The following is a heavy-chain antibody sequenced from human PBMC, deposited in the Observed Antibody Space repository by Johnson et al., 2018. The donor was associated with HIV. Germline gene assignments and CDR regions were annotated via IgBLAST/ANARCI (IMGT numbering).Heavy chain of an antibody. Sequence: QVQLVESGGGLVKPGGSLRLSCAASGFTFSDYYMSWIRQAPGKGLEWVSYISSSGSTIYYADSVKGRFTISRDNAKNSLYLQMNSLRAEDTALYYCAKDKDSSSWSGEDAFDIWGQGTMVTVSS. CDR2: ISSSGSTI. CDR3: AKDKDSSSWSGEDAFDI. D-gene: IGHD6-13*01. V-gene: IGHV3-11*01. CDR1: GFTFSDYY. J-gene: IGHJ3*02.